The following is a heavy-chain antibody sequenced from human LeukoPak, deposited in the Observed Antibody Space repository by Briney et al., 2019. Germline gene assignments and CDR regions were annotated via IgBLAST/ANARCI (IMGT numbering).Heavy chain of an antibody. V-gene: IGHV4-31*03. CDR3: ARASSSWSYFDY. Sequence: SQTLSLTCTVSGGSISSGGYYWSWIRQHPGKGLEWIGYIYYSGSTNYNPSLKSRVTISVDTSKNQFSLKLSSVTAADTAVYYCARASSSWSYFDYWGQGTLVTVSS. J-gene: IGHJ4*02. CDR1: GGSISSGGYY. CDR2: IYYSGST. D-gene: IGHD6-13*01.